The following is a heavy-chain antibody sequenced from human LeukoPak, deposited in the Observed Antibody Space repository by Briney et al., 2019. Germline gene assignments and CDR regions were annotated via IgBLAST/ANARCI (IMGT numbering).Heavy chain of an antibody. CDR2: IYYSGST. CDR1: GGSISSSSYY. D-gene: IGHD1-7*01. V-gene: IGHV4-39*07. J-gene: IGHJ6*03. Sequence: SETLSLTCTVSGGSISSSSYYWGWIRQPPGKGLEWIGSIYYSGSTYYNPSLKSRVTISVDTSKNQFSLKLSSVTPEDTAVYYCARDTWDNWNYGIYYYYMDVWGKGTTVTVSS. CDR3: ARDTWDNWNYGIYYYYMDV.